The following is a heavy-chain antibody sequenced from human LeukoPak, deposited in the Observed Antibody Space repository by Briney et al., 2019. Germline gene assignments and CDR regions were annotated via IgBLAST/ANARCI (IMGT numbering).Heavy chain of an antibody. D-gene: IGHD4-11*01. CDR2: IKEDGSQK. J-gene: IGHJ4*02. Sequence: GGSLRLSCAASGFTFRHYWMDWVRQVPGKGLEWVAKIKEDGSQKYYVDSVKGRFTISRDNAKNSLYLQMNSLRAEDTAVYYCARGGDYSNYVPFDYWGQGTLVTVSS. V-gene: IGHV3-7*01. CDR1: GFTFRHYW. CDR3: ARGGDYSNYVPFDY.